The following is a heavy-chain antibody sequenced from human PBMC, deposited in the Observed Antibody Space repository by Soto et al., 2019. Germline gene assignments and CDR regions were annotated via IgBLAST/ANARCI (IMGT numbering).Heavy chain of an antibody. D-gene: IGHD5-12*01. CDR3: ACPPPRMVATSFYFDK. CDR2: IIPIFGTT. J-gene: IGHJ4*02. CDR1: GDYT. Sequence: QAQLVQSGAEVKKPGSSVKVSCKTYGDYTISWVRQAPGQGLEWMGGIIPIFGTTNYAQNFQGRVKMTADESTSTAYMELSSLRPEDTAVYYCACPPPRMVATSFYFDKWGQGTPVTVSS. V-gene: IGHV1-69*12.